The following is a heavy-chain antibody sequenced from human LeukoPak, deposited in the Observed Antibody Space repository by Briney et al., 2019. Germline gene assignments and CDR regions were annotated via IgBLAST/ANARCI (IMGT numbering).Heavy chain of an antibody. CDR1: DGSITCYY. Sequence: SETLSLTCTVSDGSITCYYWSWIRQPPGKGLEWIGYIYDTGSTNYNPSLKSRVIISVDTSKNQFSLNLTSVTAADTAVYYCARWDGYNRHWGQGTLVTVSS. D-gene: IGHD5-24*01. J-gene: IGHJ4*02. CDR3: ARWDGYNRH. V-gene: IGHV4-59*01. CDR2: IYDTGST.